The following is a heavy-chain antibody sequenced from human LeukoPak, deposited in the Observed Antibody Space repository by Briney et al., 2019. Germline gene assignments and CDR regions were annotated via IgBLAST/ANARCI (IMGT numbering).Heavy chain of an antibody. V-gene: IGHV3-23*01. J-gene: IGHJ5*02. CDR1: GFTFSSYA. D-gene: IGHD4-17*01. CDR2: ISGSGGST. Sequence: GGSLRLSCAASGFTFSSYAMSWVRQAPGKGLEWVSAISGSGGSTYYADSVKGRFTISRDNSKNTLYLQMNSLRAEDTAVYYCAKDYGDYVLAGWFDPWGQGTLVTVSS. CDR3: AKDYGDYVLAGWFDP.